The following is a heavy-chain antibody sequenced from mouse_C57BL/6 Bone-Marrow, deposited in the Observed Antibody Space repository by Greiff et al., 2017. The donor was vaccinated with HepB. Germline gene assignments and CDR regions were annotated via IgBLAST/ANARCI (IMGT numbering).Heavy chain of an antibody. V-gene: IGHV2-2*01. D-gene: IGHD1-1*01. CDR1: GFSFTSYG. CDR3: ARIRTTVVADYFDY. J-gene: IGHJ2*01. CDR2: IWSGGST. Sequence: VQLQQSGPGLVQPSQSLSITCTVSGFSFTSYGVHWVRQSPGKGLEWLGVIWSGGSTDYNAAFISRLSISKDNSKSQVFFKMNSLQADDTAIYYCARIRTTVVADYFDYWGQGTTLTVSS.